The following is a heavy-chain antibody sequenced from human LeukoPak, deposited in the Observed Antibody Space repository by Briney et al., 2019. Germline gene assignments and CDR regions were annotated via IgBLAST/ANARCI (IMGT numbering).Heavy chain of an antibody. V-gene: IGHV5-51*01. CDR1: GYSFTSYW. CDR2: IYPGDSDT. CDR3: ARHWLAAGTNYYYYYMDV. J-gene: IGHJ6*03. D-gene: IGHD6-19*01. Sequence: GESLKISCKGSGYSFTSYWIGWVRQMPGKGLEWMGIIYPGDSDTRYSPSFQGQVTISADKSISTAYLQWSSLKASDTAMYYCARHWLAAGTNYYYYYMDVWGKGTTVTVSS.